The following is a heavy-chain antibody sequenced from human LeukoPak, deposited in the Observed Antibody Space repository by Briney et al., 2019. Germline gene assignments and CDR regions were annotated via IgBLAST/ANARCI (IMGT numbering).Heavy chain of an antibody. CDR2: ISWNSGSI. D-gene: IGHD1-26*01. CDR3: AKEAGAGAGDAFDI. Sequence: PGRSLRLSCAASGFTFDDYAMHWVRQAPGKGLEWVSGISWNSGSIGYADSVKGRFTISRDNAKNSLYLQMNSLRAEDMALYYCAKEAGAGAGDAFDIWGQGTMVTVSS. V-gene: IGHV3-9*03. CDR1: GFTFDDYA. J-gene: IGHJ3*02.